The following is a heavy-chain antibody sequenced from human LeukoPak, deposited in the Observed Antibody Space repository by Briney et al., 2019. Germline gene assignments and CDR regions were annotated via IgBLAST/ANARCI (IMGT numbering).Heavy chain of an antibody. CDR3: ARVGNTGDAVIIPAAMGFNN. Sequence: GGSLRLSCAASGFIFGDYNMNWVRQVPGKGLEWISYMSSTSTTIFYADSVKGRFTISRDNAKNSLYLQMNSLRAEDTAVYFCARVGNTGDAVIIPAAMGFNNWGQGTVVTVSS. CDR2: MSSTSTTI. J-gene: IGHJ4*02. CDR1: GFIFGDYN. D-gene: IGHD2-2*01. V-gene: IGHV3-48*01.